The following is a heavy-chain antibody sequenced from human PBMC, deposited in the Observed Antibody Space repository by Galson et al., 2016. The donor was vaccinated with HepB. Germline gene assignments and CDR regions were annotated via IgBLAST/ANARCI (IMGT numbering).Heavy chain of an antibody. D-gene: IGHD2-15*01. CDR2: ISAYNDNT. J-gene: IGHJ4*02. V-gene: IGHV1-18*04. Sequence: SVKVSCKASGYTFTSYGIGWVRQAPGQGLEWMGWISAYNDNTNYAQKIQGRVTMTTDASTNTAYMELRSLRSDDTAVYYCAKSRGGHCTGGSCDFYFDHWGQGTLVTVSS. CDR1: GYTFTSYG. CDR3: AKSRGGHCTGGSCDFYFDH.